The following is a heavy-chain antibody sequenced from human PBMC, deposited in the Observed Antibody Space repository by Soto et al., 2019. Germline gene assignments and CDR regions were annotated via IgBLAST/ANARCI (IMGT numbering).Heavy chain of an antibody. Sequence: VHLAQSGGVVVQPGGSLRLSCAASGFTFDDYPMHWVRQVPGKGLEWGSHISWDGVKTYYADSLRGRFTISRDNSKNSLYLEMRSLTTEDTAFYYCVKGGNRGSGIDYWGQGSLVTVSS. J-gene: IGHJ4*02. D-gene: IGHD3-10*01. CDR2: ISWDGVKT. CDR3: VKGGNRGSGIDY. CDR1: GFTFDDYP. V-gene: IGHV3-43*01.